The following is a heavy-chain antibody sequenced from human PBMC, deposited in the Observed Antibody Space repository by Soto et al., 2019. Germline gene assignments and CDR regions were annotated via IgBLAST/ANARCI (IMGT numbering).Heavy chain of an antibody. D-gene: IGHD1-26*01. CDR1: GFIFSGHG. J-gene: IGHJ4*02. CDR3: ARDGVGATTYFGYFDY. CDR2: LRHDGSNI. V-gene: IGHV3-33*01. Sequence: QEHLVQSGGGVVQPGRSLRLSCVAPGFIFSGHGLHWVRQAPGKGLDLVAVLRHDGSNIYYADSVEGRFTISRDNSKNTLYLEMNSLRAEDTAVYYCARDGVGATTYFGYFDYWGQGVLVTVSS.